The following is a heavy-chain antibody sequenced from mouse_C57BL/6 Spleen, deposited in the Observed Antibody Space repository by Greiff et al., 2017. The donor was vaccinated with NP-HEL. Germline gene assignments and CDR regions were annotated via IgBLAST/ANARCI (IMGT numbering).Heavy chain of an antibody. J-gene: IGHJ4*01. Sequence: VQLQESGAELVQPGASVKMSCKASGYTFTTYPIEWLQQNHGTSLEWIGNFHPYTDDTKSNEKFKGKSTLTVEKSSSTVYLELSRLTSDDSAVYDCGRTGNYAAMDYWGQGTSVTVSS. CDR2: FHPYTDDT. V-gene: IGHV1-47*01. CDR1: GYTFTTYP. CDR3: GRTGNYAAMDY. D-gene: IGHD2-1*01.